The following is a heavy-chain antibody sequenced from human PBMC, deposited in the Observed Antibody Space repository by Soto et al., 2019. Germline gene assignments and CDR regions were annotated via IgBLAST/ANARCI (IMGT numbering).Heavy chain of an antibody. J-gene: IGHJ6*02. CDR3: ARDYQLLYRLYYYGMDV. Sequence: SETLSVTCAVYGGSFSGYYWSWIRQPPGKGLEWIGEINHSGSTNYNPSLKSRVTISVDTSKNQFSLKLSSVTAADTAVYYCARDYQLLYRLYYYGMDVWGQGATVTVS. V-gene: IGHV4-34*01. CDR1: GGSFSGYY. CDR2: INHSGST. D-gene: IGHD2-2*02.